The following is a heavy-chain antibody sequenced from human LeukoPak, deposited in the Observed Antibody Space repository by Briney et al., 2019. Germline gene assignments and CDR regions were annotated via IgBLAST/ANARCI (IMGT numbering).Heavy chain of an antibody. CDR3: AKQPLYFGELLYSDY. D-gene: IGHD3-10*01. Sequence: PGGTLRLSCAASGFTFSSYGMSWVRQAPGKGLEWVSAISGSGGSTYYADSVKGRFTISRDNSKTTLYLQMNSLRAEDTALYYCAKQPLYFGELLYSDYWGQGTLVTVSS. CDR1: GFTFSSYG. V-gene: IGHV3-23*01. J-gene: IGHJ4*02. CDR2: ISGSGGST.